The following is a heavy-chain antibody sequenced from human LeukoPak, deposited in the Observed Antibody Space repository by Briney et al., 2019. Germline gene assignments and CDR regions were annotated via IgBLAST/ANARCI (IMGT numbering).Heavy chain of an antibody. J-gene: IGHJ4*02. D-gene: IGHD6-13*01. CDR2: INHSGST. CDR1: GGSFSGYY. CDR3: ARLKLVRGGWY. V-gene: IGHV4-34*01. Sequence: SETLSLTCAVYGGSFSGYYWSWIRQPPRKGLEWIGEINHSGSTNYNASLKSRVTISVDTSKNQFSLKLSSVTAADTAVYYCARLKLVRGGWYWGQGTLVTVSS.